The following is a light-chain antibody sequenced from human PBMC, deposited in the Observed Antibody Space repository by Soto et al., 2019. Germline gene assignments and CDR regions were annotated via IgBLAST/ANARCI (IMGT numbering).Light chain of an antibody. V-gene: IGKV3-15*01. J-gene: IGKJ1*01. CDR3: QEYNTWPWT. CDR1: QSVNKN. Sequence: ETLMTQSPATLSVSPGERATISCRASQSVNKNLAWYQQKLGQAPRVLIYGASTRATGIPARFTGSGSGTEFILTITSLQSEDSAVYYCQEYNTWPWTFGQGTKVDIK. CDR2: GAS.